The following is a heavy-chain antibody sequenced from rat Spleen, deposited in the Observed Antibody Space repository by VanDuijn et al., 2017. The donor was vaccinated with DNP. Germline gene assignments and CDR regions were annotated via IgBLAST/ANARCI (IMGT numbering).Heavy chain of an antibody. V-gene: IGHV5S10*01. CDR3: ATYYGYYLNH. D-gene: IGHD1-7*01. CDR1: GFSFRDYN. J-gene: IGHJ2*01. Sequence: EVQLVESGGGFVQPGRSLRLSCAASGFSFRDYNMVWVRQAPKEGLEWVATIIYDGTRTYYRDSVKGRFTLARDNAKDTLSLQMDSLRSEDTATYFCATYYGYYLNHWGQGVMVTVSS. CDR2: IIYDGTRT.